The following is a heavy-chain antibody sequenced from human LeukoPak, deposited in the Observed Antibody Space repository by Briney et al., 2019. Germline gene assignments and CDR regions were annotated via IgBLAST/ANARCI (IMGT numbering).Heavy chain of an antibody. Sequence: PGGSLRLSCAASGFTFSSYAMSWVRQAPGKGLEWVSAISASGGSTYYADSVKGRFTISRDNSKNTLYLQMNSLRAEDTAVYYCAKDLLRNYYSSAFDYWGQGTLVTVSS. J-gene: IGHJ4*02. CDR2: ISASGGST. CDR3: AKDLLRNYYSSAFDY. D-gene: IGHD3-22*01. CDR1: GFTFSSYA. V-gene: IGHV3-23*01.